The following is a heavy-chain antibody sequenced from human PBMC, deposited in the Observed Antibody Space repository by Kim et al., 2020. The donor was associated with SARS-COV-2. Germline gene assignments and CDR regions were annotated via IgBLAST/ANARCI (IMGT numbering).Heavy chain of an antibody. CDR3: ARGRRAWELMGYFDY. V-gene: IGHV4-34*01. D-gene: IGHD1-26*01. Sequence: SETLSLTCAVYGGSFSGYYWSWIRQPPGKGLEWIGEINHSGSTNYNPSLKSRVTISVDTSKNQFSLKLSSVTAADTAVYYCARGRRAWELMGYFDYWGQGTLVTVSS. J-gene: IGHJ4*02. CDR1: GGSFSGYY. CDR2: INHSGST.